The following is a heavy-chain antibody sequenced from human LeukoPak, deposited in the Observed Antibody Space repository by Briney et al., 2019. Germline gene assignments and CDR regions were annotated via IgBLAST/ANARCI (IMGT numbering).Heavy chain of an antibody. V-gene: IGHV4-59*08. D-gene: IGHD2-15*01. Sequence: SETLSLTCTVSGGSISSYYWSWIRQPPGKGLEWIGYIYYSGSTNYNPSLKSRVTISVDTSKNQFSLKLSSVTAADTAVYYCARSTGYCSGGSCYAEAFDIWGQGTMVTVSS. CDR1: GGSISSYY. CDR3: ARSTGYCSGGSCYAEAFDI. J-gene: IGHJ3*02. CDR2: IYYSGST.